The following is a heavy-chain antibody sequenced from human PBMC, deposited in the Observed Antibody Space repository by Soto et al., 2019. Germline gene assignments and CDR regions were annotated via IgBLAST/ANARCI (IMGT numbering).Heavy chain of an antibody. D-gene: IGHD3-3*01. J-gene: IGHJ6*02. CDR1: GGSFSGYY. CDR2: INHSGST. V-gene: IGHV4-34*01. CDR3: ASLVGSYDFWSGYLPHYYYYGMDV. Sequence: PSETLSLTCAVYGGSFSGYYWSWIRQPPGKGLEWIGEINHSGSTNYNPSLKSRVTISVDTSKNQFSLKLSSVTAADTAVYYCASLVGSYDFWSGYLPHYYYYGMDVWGQGTTVTVSS.